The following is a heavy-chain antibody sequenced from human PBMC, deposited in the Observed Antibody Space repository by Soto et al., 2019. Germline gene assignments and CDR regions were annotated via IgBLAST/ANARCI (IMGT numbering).Heavy chain of an antibody. D-gene: IGHD3-10*01. J-gene: IGHJ4*02. CDR2: INPNSGGT. CDR3: ARTRGFGERYYFDY. Sequence: AASVKVSCKASGYTFTGYYMHWVRQAPGQGLEWMGWINPNSGGTNYAQKFQGRVTMTRDTSISTAYMELSRLRSDDTAVYYCARTRGFGERYYFDYWGQGTLVTVSS. V-gene: IGHV1-2*02. CDR1: GYTFTGYY.